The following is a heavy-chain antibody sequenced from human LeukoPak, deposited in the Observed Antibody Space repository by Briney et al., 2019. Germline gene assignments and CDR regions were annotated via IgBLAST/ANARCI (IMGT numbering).Heavy chain of an antibody. CDR3: ARRIAVAGTGYFQH. CDR1: GGSISSSSYY. D-gene: IGHD6-19*01. Sequence: SETLSLTCTVSGGSISSSSYYWGWIRQPPGKELEWIGSIYYTGSTYYNLSLKSRVTISVDTSKNQFSLKLRSVTAADTAVYYCARRIAVAGTGYFQHWGQGTLVTVSS. CDR2: IYYTGST. V-gene: IGHV4-39*01. J-gene: IGHJ1*01.